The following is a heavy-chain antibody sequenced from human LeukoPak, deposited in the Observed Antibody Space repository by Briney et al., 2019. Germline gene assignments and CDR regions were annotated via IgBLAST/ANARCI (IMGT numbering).Heavy chain of an antibody. J-gene: IGHJ3*02. V-gene: IGHV3-53*01. D-gene: IGHD1-26*01. Sequence: GGSLRLSCAASGFIFSNNYMNWVRQAPGKGLEWVSIIYRDGSTYYSDSVQGRFTVSRDNSQNTLYLQMHSLSTEDTAIYYCAKDVVGAEGSFEMWGQGTMVTVSS. CDR2: IYRDGST. CDR1: GFIFSNNY. CDR3: AKDVVGAEGSFEM.